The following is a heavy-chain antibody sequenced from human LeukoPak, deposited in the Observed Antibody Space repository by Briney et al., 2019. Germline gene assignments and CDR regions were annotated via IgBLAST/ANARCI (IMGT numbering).Heavy chain of an antibody. CDR2: ISSSSSTI. V-gene: IGHV3-48*02. CDR1: GFTFSSYS. CDR3: ARDYIWAYDY. J-gene: IGHJ4*02. Sequence: GGSLRLSCAVSGFTFSSYSMNWVRQAPGKGLEWVSYISSSSSTIYYADSVKGRFTISRDNARNSLYLQMNSLRDDDTAVYFCARDYIWAYDYWGQGTLVTVSS. D-gene: IGHD3-10*01.